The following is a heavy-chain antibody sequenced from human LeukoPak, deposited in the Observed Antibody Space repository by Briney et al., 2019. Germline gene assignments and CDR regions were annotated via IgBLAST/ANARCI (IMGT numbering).Heavy chain of an antibody. Sequence: PSETLSLTCTVSGASFNNADQYWNWIRQSPGKGLEWIGSIHPSGMLYNNPSLESRVTMSRDMSKNQFSLNLNSVTAADTAVYFCSRGLDSRKLGYWGQGILVTVSS. D-gene: IGHD3-22*01. CDR1: GASFNNADQY. CDR3: SRGLDSRKLGY. V-gene: IGHV4-31*03. CDR2: IHPSGML. J-gene: IGHJ4*02.